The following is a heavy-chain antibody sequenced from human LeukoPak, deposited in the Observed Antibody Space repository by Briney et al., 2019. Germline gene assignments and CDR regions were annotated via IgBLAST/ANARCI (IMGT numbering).Heavy chain of an antibody. CDR3: ARDPRPYSSSWYDY. CDR1: GYTFTSYG. V-gene: IGHV1-18*01. J-gene: IGHJ4*02. D-gene: IGHD6-13*01. CDR2: ISAYNGNT. Sequence: ASVKVSCKASGYTFTSYGISWVRQAPGQGLEWMGWISAYNGNTNYAQKLQGRVTMTTDTSTSTAYMELRSLRSDDTAVYYCARDPRPYSSSWYDYWGQGTLVTVSS.